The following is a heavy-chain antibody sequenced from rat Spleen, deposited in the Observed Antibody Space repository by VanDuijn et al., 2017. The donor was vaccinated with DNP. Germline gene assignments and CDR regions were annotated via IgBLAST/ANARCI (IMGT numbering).Heavy chain of an antibody. CDR3: ARQPSGMDY. Sequence: EVQLQESGPGLVKPSQSLSLTCSVTGYSITSNYKWSWIRKFPGDKMEWIGHISYSGSTTYNPSLESRISITRDTSKNQFFLHLNSVTTEDTATYYCARQPSGMDYWGQGVMVIVSS. J-gene: IGHJ2*01. CDR2: ISYSGST. CDR1: GYSITSNY. V-gene: IGHV3-1*01. D-gene: IGHD1-4*01.